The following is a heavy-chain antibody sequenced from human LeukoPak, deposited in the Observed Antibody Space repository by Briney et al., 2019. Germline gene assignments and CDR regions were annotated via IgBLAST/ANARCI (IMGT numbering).Heavy chain of an antibody. D-gene: IGHD5-12*01. CDR3: TSRGYKYGQTYYFDY. CDR1: GFTFSGSA. CDR2: IGSKAKINAT. J-gene: IGHJ4*02. V-gene: IGHV3-73*01. Sequence: PGGSLRLSCAASGFTFSGSAMHWVRQASGKGLEWVDRIGSKAKINATAYAASVKGRFTISRDDSKNTAYLQMNSLKTEDTAVYYCTSRGYKYGQTYYFDYWGQGTLVTVSS.